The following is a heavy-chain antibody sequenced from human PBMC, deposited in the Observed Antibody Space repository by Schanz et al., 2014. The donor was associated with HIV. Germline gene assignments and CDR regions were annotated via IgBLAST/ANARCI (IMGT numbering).Heavy chain of an antibody. Sequence: QVQLVESGGGVVQPGRSLRLSCAASGFTFSSFAKHWVRQAPGKGLEWVSGITDNGADTYYADSVKGRFTISRDNSKNTLYLQMNSLRAEDTAVYYCARVANWDYYGMDVWGQGTMVTVSS. D-gene: IGHD3-16*01. CDR3: ARVANWDYYGMDV. V-gene: IGHV3-30*04. CDR1: GFTFSSFA. J-gene: IGHJ6*02. CDR2: ITDNGADT.